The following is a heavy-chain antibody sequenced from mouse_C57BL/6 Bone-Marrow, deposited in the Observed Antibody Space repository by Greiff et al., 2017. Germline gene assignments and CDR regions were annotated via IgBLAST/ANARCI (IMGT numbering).Heavy chain of an antibody. V-gene: IGHV1-53*01. Sequence: VQLQQSGTELVKPGASVTLSCKASGYTFTSYWMHWVKQRPGQGLEWIGNINPSNGGTNYNEKFKSKATLTVDKSSSTSYMQLSSLTSEDSAVYDCARSDGNYYFDYWGQGTTLTVSS. D-gene: IGHD2-1*01. CDR2: INPSNGGT. J-gene: IGHJ2*01. CDR3: ARSDGNYYFDY. CDR1: GYTFTSYW.